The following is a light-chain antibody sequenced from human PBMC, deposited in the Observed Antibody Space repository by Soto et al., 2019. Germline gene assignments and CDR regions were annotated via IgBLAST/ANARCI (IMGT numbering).Light chain of an antibody. J-gene: IGKJ4*02. V-gene: IGKV3-15*01. CDR2: GAS. Sequence: EILMTQSPATLSVSPGERDTLSCRASQSVSSNLSWYQQKPGQAPRLLIYGASTRGTGVPARFSGSGSGTKLTLTISRLEPEDFAVYYCQQYGNSQWTFGGGTKVDIK. CDR3: QQYGNSQWT. CDR1: QSVSSN.